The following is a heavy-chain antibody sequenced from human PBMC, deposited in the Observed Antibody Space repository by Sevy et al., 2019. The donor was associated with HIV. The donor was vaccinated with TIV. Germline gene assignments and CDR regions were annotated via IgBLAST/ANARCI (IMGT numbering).Heavy chain of an antibody. CDR2: VYPNRGGT. CDR3: ARDAGGGTTNSGMDV. V-gene: IGHV1-2*06. CDR1: GYTFTGDY. D-gene: IGHD1-7*01. Sequence: SVKVSCKASGYTFTGDYLHWVRQAPGQGLEWMGRVYPNRGGTNYAQKFQDRVTMTRDTSISTAYMELNRLRSDDTAVYYCARDAGGGTTNSGMDVWGQGTTVTVSS. J-gene: IGHJ6*02.